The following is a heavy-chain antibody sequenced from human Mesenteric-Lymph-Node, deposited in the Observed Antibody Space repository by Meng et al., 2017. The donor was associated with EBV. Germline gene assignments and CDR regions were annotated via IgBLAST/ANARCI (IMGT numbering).Heavy chain of an antibody. CDR2: IDPNSGET. V-gene: IGHV1-2*04. CDR1: GYTFTGYY. CDR3: ATLPAASTPHFSA. Sequence: QVQLVQAGAEVKKPGASVKVSCKASGYTFTGYYLHWVRQAPGQGLEWMGWIDPNSGETNYAQKFQGWVTMTRDTSINTAYMELSSLRSDATAVYYCATLPAASTPHFSAWGQGTLVTVSS. D-gene: IGHD2-2*01. J-gene: IGHJ4*02.